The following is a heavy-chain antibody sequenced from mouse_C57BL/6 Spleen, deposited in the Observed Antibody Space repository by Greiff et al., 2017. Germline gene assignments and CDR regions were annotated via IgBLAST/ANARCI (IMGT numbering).Heavy chain of an antibody. J-gene: IGHJ1*03. CDR2: IDPSDSYT. CDR3: ARKWALYFDV. D-gene: IGHD1-3*01. Sequence: QVQLQQPGAELVKPGASVKLSCKASGYTFTSYWMQWVKQRPGQGLEWIGEIDPSDSYTNYNQKFKGKATLTVDTSSSTAYMQLSSLTSEDSAVYYCARKWALYFDVWGTGTTVTVAS. CDR1: GYTFTSYW. V-gene: IGHV1-50*01.